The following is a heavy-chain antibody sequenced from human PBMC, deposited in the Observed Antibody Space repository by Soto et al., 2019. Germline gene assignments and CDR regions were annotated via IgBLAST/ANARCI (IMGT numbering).Heavy chain of an antibody. Sequence: VQLLESGGGLVQPGGSLRLSCAASGFTFSTYAMSWVRQAPGKGLEWVSGISASDGGTYYADSVKGRFTISRDNSKNTLYLQMNSLRAEDTALYYCAKEEGVAGTPLFNYWGQGTLVTVSS. CDR2: ISASDGGT. CDR3: AKEEGVAGTPLFNY. D-gene: IGHD6-19*01. CDR1: GFTFSTYA. J-gene: IGHJ4*02. V-gene: IGHV3-23*01.